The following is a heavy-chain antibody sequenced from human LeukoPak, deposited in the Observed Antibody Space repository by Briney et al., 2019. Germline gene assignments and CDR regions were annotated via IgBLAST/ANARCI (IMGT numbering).Heavy chain of an antibody. D-gene: IGHD1-26*01. J-gene: IGHJ5*02. CDR2: IIPIFGTA. CDR3: ASEHLTPGRKRNWFDP. CDR1: GGTFSSYA. Sequence: GSSVKVSCKASGGTFSSYAISWVRQAPGQGLEWMGGIIPIFGTANYAQKFQGRVTITTDESMSTAYMELSSLRSEDTAVYYCASEHLTPGRKRNWFDPWGQGTLVTVSS. V-gene: IGHV1-69*05.